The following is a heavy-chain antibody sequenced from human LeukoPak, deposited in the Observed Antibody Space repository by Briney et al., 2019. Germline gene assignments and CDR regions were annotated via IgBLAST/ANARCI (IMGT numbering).Heavy chain of an antibody. Sequence: SETLSLTCSVSGDSISTSSYYWSWIRQPAGKGLEWIGRFHTRGSTNYNPSLKSRVIISVDTSKNQFSLKLNSVTAADTAVYYCARVDGSCSGGSCPSGNWFDPWGQGTLVTVSS. CDR3: ARVDGSCSGGSCPSGNWFDP. V-gene: IGHV4-61*02. J-gene: IGHJ5*02. CDR2: FHTRGST. CDR1: GDSISTSSYY. D-gene: IGHD2-15*01.